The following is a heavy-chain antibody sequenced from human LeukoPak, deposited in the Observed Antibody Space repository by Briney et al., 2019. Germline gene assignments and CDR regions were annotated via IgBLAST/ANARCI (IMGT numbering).Heavy chain of an antibody. Sequence: ASVKVSCKASGYTFSGYYIHWVRQGPGQGLEWMGWINPNSGATNSAQKFQGRVTMTRDTSITTAYMELSRLRSDDTAAYYCARDYYDTSGYFDYWGLGTLLTVSS. J-gene: IGHJ4*02. V-gene: IGHV1-2*02. CDR1: GYTFSGYY. D-gene: IGHD3-22*01. CDR2: INPNSGAT. CDR3: ARDYYDTSGYFDY.